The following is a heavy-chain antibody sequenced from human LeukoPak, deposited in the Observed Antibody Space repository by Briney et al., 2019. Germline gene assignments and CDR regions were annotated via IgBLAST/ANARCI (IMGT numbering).Heavy chain of an antibody. CDR3: ARRGSSGWFYFDY. CDR2: IYPGDSDT. V-gene: IGHV5-51*01. D-gene: IGHD6-19*01. Sequence: GESLKISCKGSGYSFTSYWIGWVRPMPGKGLEWMWIIYPGDSDTRYSPSFQGQVTISADKSISTAYLQWSSLKASDTAMYYCARRGSSGWFYFDYWGQGTLVTVSS. CDR1: GYSFTSYW. J-gene: IGHJ4*02.